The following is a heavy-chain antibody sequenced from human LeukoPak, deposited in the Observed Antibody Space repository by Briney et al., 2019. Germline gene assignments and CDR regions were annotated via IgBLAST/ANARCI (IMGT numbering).Heavy chain of an antibody. CDR1: GGSISSSNW. D-gene: IGHD1-14*01. CDR3: ASITKGAAGAFDI. V-gene: IGHV4-4*02. CDR2: IYHSGST. J-gene: IGHJ3*02. Sequence: SETLSLTCAVSGGSISSSNWWSWVRQPPGKGLEWIGEIYHSGSTNYNPSLKSRVTISVDKSKNQFSLKLSSVTAADTAVYYCASITKGAAGAFDIWGQGTMVTVSS.